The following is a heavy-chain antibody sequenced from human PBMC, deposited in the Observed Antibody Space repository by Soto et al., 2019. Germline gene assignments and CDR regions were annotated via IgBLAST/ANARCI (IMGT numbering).Heavy chain of an antibody. CDR1: GFTFSSDA. CDR2: ISYDGRNK. D-gene: IGHD3-3*01. CDR3: VRDFATVYDF. J-gene: IGHJ4*02. Sequence: GGSLRLSCAASGFTFSSDAMHWVRQAPGKGLEWVALISYDGRNKYYGDSVKGRFSISRDNPRNTLYLQMNSLRAEDTSVYYCVRDFATVYDFWGQGMLVTVSS. V-gene: IGHV3-30*04.